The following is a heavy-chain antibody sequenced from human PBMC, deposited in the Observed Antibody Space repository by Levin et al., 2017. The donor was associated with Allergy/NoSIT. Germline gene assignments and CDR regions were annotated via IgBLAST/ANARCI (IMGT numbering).Heavy chain of an antibody. CDR3: AKSKETRYYYGSGSYIPVSYYYMDV. V-gene: IGHV3-23*01. J-gene: IGHJ6*03. CDR1: GFTFSSYA. CDR2: ISGSGGST. D-gene: IGHD3-10*01. Sequence: ASVKVSCAASGFTFSSYAMSWVRQAPGKGLEWVSAISGSGGSTYYADSVKGRFTISRDNSKNTLYLQMNSLRAEDTAVYYCAKSKETRYYYGSGSYIPVSYYYMDVWGKGTTVTVSS.